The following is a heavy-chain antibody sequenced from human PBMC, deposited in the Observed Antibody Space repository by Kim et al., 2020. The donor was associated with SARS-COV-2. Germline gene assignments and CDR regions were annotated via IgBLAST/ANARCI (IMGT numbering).Heavy chain of an antibody. V-gene: IGHV4-59*01. CDR3: ARGYCSSTSCSLGYYYYGMDV. J-gene: IGHJ6*02. CDR1: GGSISSYY. Sequence: SETLSLTCTVSGGSISSYYWSWIRQPPGKGLEWIGYIYYSGSTNYNPSLKSRVTISVYTSKNQFSLKLSSVTAADTAVYYCARGYCSSTSCSLGYYYYGMDVWGQGTTVTVSS. CDR2: IYYSGST. D-gene: IGHD2-2*01.